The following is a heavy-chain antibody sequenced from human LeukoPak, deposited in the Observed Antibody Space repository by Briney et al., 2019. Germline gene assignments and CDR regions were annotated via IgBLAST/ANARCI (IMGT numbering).Heavy chain of an antibody. D-gene: IGHD1-14*01. J-gene: IGHJ4*02. Sequence: GESLKISCKGSGYSFTSYCIGWVRQMPGKGLEWMGIIYPADSDTRYSPSFQGQVTISADKSISTAYLQWSSLKASDTAMYYCARHSVGTGEPDYFDYWGQGTLVTVSS. CDR2: IYPADSDT. CDR1: GYSFTSYC. CDR3: ARHSVGTGEPDYFDY. V-gene: IGHV5-51*01.